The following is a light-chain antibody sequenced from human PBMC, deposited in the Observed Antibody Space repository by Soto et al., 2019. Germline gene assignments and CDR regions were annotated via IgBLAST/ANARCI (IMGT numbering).Light chain of an antibody. CDR1: QSVSSSY. Sequence: EIVLTQSPGTLSLSPGERATLSCRASQSVSSSYLAWYQQKPGQAPRLLIYGVSNRATVIPDRFSGSGSGTDYTLTISRLEPEDLAVYYCQQYGSSPLTFGGGTKVEIK. CDR3: QQYGSSPLT. J-gene: IGKJ4*01. V-gene: IGKV3-20*01. CDR2: GVS.